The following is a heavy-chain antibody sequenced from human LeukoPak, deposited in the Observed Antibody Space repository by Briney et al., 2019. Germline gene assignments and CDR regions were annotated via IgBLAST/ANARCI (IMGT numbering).Heavy chain of an antibody. D-gene: IGHD6-25*01. CDR1: GFTFSRYW. V-gene: IGHV3-74*01. J-gene: IGHJ4*02. Sequence: GGSLRLSRAASGFTFSRYWMHGVREAPGKGLVWVSRINSDGSSTSYADSVKGRFTISRDNAKNTLYLQMNSPRAENTAVYYCARGSGPSGPFDYCGQGTLVTVSS. CDR3: ARGSGPSGPFDY. CDR2: INSDGSST.